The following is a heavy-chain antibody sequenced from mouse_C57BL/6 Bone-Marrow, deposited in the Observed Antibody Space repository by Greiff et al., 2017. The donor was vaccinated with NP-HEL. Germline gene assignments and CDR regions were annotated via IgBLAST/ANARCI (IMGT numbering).Heavy chain of an antibody. CDR2: IYPSDSET. D-gene: IGHD1-1*01. CDR3: ARSYYGSSYEVYCDY. V-gene: IGHV1-61*01. J-gene: IGHJ2*01. CDR1: GYTFTSYW. Sequence: QVQLQQPGAELVRPGSSVKLSCTASGYTFTSYWMDWVKQRPGQGLEWIGNIYPSDSETHYNQKFKDKATLTVDKSSSTAYMQRSSLTSEDSAVYYCARSYYGSSYEVYCDYWGQGTTLTVSS.